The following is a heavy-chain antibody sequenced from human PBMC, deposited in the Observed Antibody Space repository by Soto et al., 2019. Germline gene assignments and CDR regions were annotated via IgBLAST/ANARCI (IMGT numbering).Heavy chain of an antibody. CDR1: GFTFSSYW. J-gene: IGHJ5*02. V-gene: IGHV3-74*01. CDR2: INSDGSST. Sequence: GGSMRLSCAASGFTFSSYWMHWVRQAPGKGLVWVSRINSDGSSTSYADSVKGRFTISRDNAKNTLYLQMNSLRAEDTAVYYCARDPVTILGNWFDPWGQGTLVTVSS. CDR3: ARDPVTILGNWFDP. D-gene: IGHD3-3*01.